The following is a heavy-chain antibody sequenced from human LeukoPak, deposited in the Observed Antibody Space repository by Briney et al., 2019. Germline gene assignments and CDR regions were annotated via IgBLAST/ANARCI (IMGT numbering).Heavy chain of an antibody. D-gene: IGHD3-22*01. CDR1: GYTFTSYG. V-gene: IGHV1-18*01. Sequence: GASVKVSCKASGYTFTSYGISWVRQAPGQGLEWMGWISAYNGNTNYAQKLQGRVTMTTDTSTSTAYMELRSLRSDDTAVYYCARDEPDYDSSGYYYVFFDYWGQGTLVTVSS. CDR3: ARDEPDYDSSGYYYVFFDY. J-gene: IGHJ4*02. CDR2: ISAYNGNT.